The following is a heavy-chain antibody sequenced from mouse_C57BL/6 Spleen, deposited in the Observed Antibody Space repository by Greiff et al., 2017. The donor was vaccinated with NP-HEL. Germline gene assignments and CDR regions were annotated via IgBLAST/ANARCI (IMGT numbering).Heavy chain of an antibody. D-gene: IGHD2-4*01. V-gene: IGHV1-82*01. J-gene: IGHJ2*01. CDR3: AFYYDYGYYFDY. Sequence: VQLQQSGPELVKPGASVKISCKASGYAFSSSWMNWVKQRPGKGLEWIGRIYPGDGDTNYNGKFKGKATLTADKSSITAYMQLSSLTSEDSAVYFCAFYYDYGYYFDYWGQGTTLTVSS. CDR2: IYPGDGDT. CDR1: GYAFSSSW.